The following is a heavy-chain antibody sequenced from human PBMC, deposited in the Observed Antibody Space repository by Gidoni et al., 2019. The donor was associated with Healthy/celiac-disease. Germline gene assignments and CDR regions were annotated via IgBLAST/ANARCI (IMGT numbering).Heavy chain of an antibody. D-gene: IGHD3-3*01. CDR2: ISSSSSTI. V-gene: IGHV3-48*01. J-gene: IGHJ4*02. CDR3: ASGITIFGVVDY. Sequence: EVQLVESGGGLVQPGGSLRLSCEASGFTFSSYSMNWVRQAPGKGLEWFSYISSSSSTIYYADSVKGRFTISRDNAKNSLYLQMNSLRAEDTAVYYCASGITIFGVVDYWGQGTLVTVSS. CDR1: GFTFSSYS.